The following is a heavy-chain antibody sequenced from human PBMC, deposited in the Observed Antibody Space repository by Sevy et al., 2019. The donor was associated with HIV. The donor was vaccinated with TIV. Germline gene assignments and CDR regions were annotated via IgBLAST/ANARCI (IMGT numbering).Heavy chain of an antibody. CDR3: ANQPLTLISPPDS. Sequence: SETLSLTCTVSGDSISNSRYYWGWIRQPPGKGLEWIGSVYYSGSTYYNPSLKSRVTLSVDTSKNQFLLKVNSVTATDTTVYYCANQPLTLISPPDSWGQGTLVTVSS. D-gene: IGHD2-2*01. CDR1: GDSISNSRYY. CDR2: VYYSGST. V-gene: IGHV4-39*01. J-gene: IGHJ4*02.